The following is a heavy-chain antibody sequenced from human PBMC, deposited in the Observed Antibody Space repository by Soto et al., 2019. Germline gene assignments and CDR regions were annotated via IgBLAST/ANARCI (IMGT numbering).Heavy chain of an antibody. V-gene: IGHV3-23*01. Sequence: PGGSLRLSCAASGFTFSNYAMSWVLQAPGKGLEWVSVISGSGGSTYYADSVKGRFTISRDNSQNTLYLQMNSLRAEDTAVYYCAKDRNWNYAWFDPWGRGTLVTVSS. J-gene: IGHJ5*02. D-gene: IGHD1-7*01. CDR2: ISGSGGST. CDR3: AKDRNWNYAWFDP. CDR1: GFTFSNYA.